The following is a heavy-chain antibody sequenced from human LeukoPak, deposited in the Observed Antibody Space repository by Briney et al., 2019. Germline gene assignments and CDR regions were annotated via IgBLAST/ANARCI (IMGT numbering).Heavy chain of an antibody. J-gene: IGHJ4*02. CDR3: ATSGYSSSWYFG. V-gene: IGHV3-48*01. D-gene: IGHD6-13*01. Sequence: GGSLRLSCAASGFTFSNYSMNWVRQAPGNGLEWVSYISRSSTTIYYADSVKGRFTISRDNAKNSLYLQMNSLRAEDTAVYYCATSGYSSSWYFGWGQGTLVTVSS. CDR2: ISRSSTTI. CDR1: GFTFSNYS.